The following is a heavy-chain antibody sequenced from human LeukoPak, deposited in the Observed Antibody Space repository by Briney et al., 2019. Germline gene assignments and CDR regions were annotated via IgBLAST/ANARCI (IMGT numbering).Heavy chain of an antibody. V-gene: IGHV4-39*07. J-gene: IGHJ6*03. Sequence: SETLSLTCTVSGGSISSSSYYWGWIRQPPGKGLEWIGSIYYSGSTYYNPSLKSRVTISVDTSKSQFSLKLSSVTAADTAVYYCARDPNRGPYYYYYYMDVWGKGTTVTVSS. CDR3: ARDPNRGPYYYYYYMDV. CDR2: IYYSGST. CDR1: GGSISSSSYY. D-gene: IGHD1/OR15-1a*01.